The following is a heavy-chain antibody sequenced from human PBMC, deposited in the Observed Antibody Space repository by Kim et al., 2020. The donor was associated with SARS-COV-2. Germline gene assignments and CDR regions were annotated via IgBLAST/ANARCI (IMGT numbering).Heavy chain of an antibody. V-gene: IGHV3-21*01. CDR1: GFTFSSYS. D-gene: IGHD6-13*01. CDR2: ISSSSSYI. CDR3: ARDRRQQLARGVGYNWFDP. Sequence: GGSLRLSCAASGFTFSSYSMNWVRQAPGKGLEWVSSISSSSSYIYYADSVKGRFTISRDNAKNSLYLQMNSLRAEDTAVYYCARDRRQQLARGVGYNWFDPWGQGTLVTVSS. J-gene: IGHJ5*02.